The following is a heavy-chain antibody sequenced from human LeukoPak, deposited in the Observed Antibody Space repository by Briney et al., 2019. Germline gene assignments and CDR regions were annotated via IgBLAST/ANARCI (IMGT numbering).Heavy chain of an antibody. D-gene: IGHD4-17*01. CDR1: GGTFSSYA. CDR3: ARIAVRPYGVDY. Sequence: SVKVSCKASGGTFSSYANSWVRQAPGQGLEWMGRIIPILGIANYAQKFQGRVTITADKSTSTAYMELSSLRSEDTAVYYCARIAVRPYGVDYWGQGTLVTVSS. J-gene: IGHJ4*02. V-gene: IGHV1-69*04. CDR2: IIPILGIA.